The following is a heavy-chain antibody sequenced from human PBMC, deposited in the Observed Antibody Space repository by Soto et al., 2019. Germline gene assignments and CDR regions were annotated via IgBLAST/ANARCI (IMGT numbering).Heavy chain of an antibody. CDR2: IYHTGAA. Sequence: QVQLQESGPGLVKPSQTLSVTCTVSGGSLSSDNFFWSWVRQHPEKGLEWVGYIYHTGAAYYNPSLTIRLNRSLDTSKMRFSLRLISVTAAYTAVYYCAREVISPATSDAFDIWGQGTMVTVSS. D-gene: IGHD1-26*01. J-gene: IGHJ3*02. V-gene: IGHV4-31*03. CDR1: GGSLSSDNFF. CDR3: AREVISPATSDAFDI.